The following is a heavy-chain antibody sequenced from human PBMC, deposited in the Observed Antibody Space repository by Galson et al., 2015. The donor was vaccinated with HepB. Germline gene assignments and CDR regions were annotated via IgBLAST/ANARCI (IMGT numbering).Heavy chain of an antibody. J-gene: IGHJ3*02. D-gene: IGHD4-23*01. V-gene: IGHV3-13*05. CDR1: GFTFSTYD. Sequence: SLRLSCAASGFTFSTYDLHWVRQVTGKGLEWVSAISTDGDPFCADSVRGRFTISRENAKNSWYLQMNSLRVKDTAVYYCAGVRWVDRAFDIWGQGTMVTVSS. CDR3: AGVRWVDRAFDI. CDR2: ISTDGDP.